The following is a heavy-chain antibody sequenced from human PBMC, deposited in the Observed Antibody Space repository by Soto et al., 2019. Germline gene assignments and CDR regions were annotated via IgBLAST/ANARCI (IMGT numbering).Heavy chain of an antibody. CDR2: ISRNGGST. CDR1: GLTFSSYA. J-gene: IGHJ6*02. V-gene: IGHV3-64*01. CDR3: ASSHIAAAPYGMDV. Sequence: GGSLRLSCASSGLTFSSYAMHLVRQAPGKGLEYVSGISRNGGSTYYANSVEGRFTISRDNSKSTLYLQVGSLRSEDTAVYYCASSHIAAAPYGMDVWGQGTTVTVSS. D-gene: IGHD6-13*01.